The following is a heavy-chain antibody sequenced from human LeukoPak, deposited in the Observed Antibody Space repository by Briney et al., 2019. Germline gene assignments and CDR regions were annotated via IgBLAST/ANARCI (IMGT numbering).Heavy chain of an antibody. V-gene: IGHV3-21*01. J-gene: IGHJ4*02. D-gene: IGHD2-15*01. CDR2: ISSSSSYI. Sequence: GGSLRLSCAASGFTFSSYSMNWVRQAPGKGLEWVSSISSSSSYIYYADSVKGRFTISRDNAKNSLYLQMNGLRAEDTAVYYCARDVGGLETFDYWDQGTLVTVSS. CDR3: ARDVGGLETFDY. CDR1: GFTFSSYS.